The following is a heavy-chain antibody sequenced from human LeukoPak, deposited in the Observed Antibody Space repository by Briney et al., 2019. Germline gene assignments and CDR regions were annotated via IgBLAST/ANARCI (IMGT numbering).Heavy chain of an antibody. D-gene: IGHD6-19*01. J-gene: IGHJ6*02. CDR2: FDPEDGET. V-gene: IGHV1-24*01. CDR3: AKAEDNSGWALYYYYYALDV. CDR1: GYTLTELS. Sequence: GASVKVSCKVSGYTLTELSMHWVRQVPGRGLEWMGGFDPEDGETIYAQKFQGRVTVTEDTSTDTAYMELISLRSEDTAVYYCAKAEDNSGWALYYYYYALDVWGQGTTVTVSS.